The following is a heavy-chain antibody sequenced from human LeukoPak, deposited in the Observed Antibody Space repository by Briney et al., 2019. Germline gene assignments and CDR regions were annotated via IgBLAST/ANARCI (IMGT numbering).Heavy chain of an antibody. D-gene: IGHD1-26*01. J-gene: IGHJ4*02. CDR3: ATDLVLMESGSYRDY. V-gene: IGHV1-24*01. Sequence: ASVKVSRKVSGYTLTELSMHWVRQAPGKGLEWMGGFDPEDGETIYAQKFQGRVTMTEDTSTDTAYMELSSLRSEDTAVYYCATDLVLMESGSYRDYWGQGTLVTVSS. CDR1: GYTLTELS. CDR2: FDPEDGET.